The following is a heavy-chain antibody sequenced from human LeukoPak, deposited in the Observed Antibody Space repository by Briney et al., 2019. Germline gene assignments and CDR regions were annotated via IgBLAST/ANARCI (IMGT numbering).Heavy chain of an antibody. CDR3: ARVPITMTVVVNVIFDY. Sequence: PGGSLRPSCAASGFTFSDYYMSWIRQAPGKGLEWVSYISSSSSYTNYADSVKGRFTISRDNAKNSLYLQMNSLRAEDTAVYYCARVPITMTVVVNVIFDYWGQGTLVTVSS. J-gene: IGHJ4*02. CDR2: ISSSSSYT. V-gene: IGHV3-11*06. D-gene: IGHD3-22*01. CDR1: GFTFSDYY.